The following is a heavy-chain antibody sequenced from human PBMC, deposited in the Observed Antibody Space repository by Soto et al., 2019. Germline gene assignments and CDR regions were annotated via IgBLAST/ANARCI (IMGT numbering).Heavy chain of an antibody. D-gene: IGHD2-2*01. J-gene: IGHJ4*02. V-gene: IGHV3-73*01. CDR2: IRSKANNYAT. CDR3: IAVCSSISGCYSYLDY. Sequence: PGGSLRLSCAASGLTFSGSAMHWVRQASGKGLEWVGRIRSKANNYATAYAASVKGRFTISRDDSKNTAYLQMNSLKTEDTAVFYCIAVCSSISGCYSYLDYWGQGTLVTVSS. CDR1: GLTFSGSA.